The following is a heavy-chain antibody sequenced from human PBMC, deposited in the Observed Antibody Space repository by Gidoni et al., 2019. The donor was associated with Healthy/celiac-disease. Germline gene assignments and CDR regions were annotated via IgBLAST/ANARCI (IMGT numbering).Heavy chain of an antibody. J-gene: IGHJ4*02. CDR2: IGTAGDT. Sequence: EVQLVESGGGLVQPGGSLRLSCAASGFPFSSYDMHWVRQATGKGLEWVSAIGTAGDTYYPGSVKGRFTISRENAKNSLYLQMNSLRAGDTAVYYCARGTYDSSGYFFDYWGQGTLVTVSS. CDR3: ARGTYDSSGYFFDY. V-gene: IGHV3-13*04. D-gene: IGHD3-22*01. CDR1: GFPFSSYD.